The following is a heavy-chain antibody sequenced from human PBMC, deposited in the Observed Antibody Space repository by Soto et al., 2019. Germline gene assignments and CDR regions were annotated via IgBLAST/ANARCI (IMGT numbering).Heavy chain of an antibody. V-gene: IGHV3-21*01. CDR2: ISSSSSYI. D-gene: IGHD6-6*01. J-gene: IGHJ5*02. CDR1: GFTFSNYS. Sequence: EVQLVESGGGLVKPGGSLRLSCAASGFTFSNYSMNWVRQAPGKGLEWVSAISSSSSYIYYADSVKGRFTISRDNAKNSLYLQMNSLRAEDTAVYYCARDRIAARPFWFDPWGQGTLVTVCS. CDR3: ARDRIAARPFWFDP.